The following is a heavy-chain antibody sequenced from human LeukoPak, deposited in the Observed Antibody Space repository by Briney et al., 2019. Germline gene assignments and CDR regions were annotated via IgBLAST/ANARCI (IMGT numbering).Heavy chain of an antibody. CDR1: GFTFSSYA. V-gene: IGHV3-23*01. J-gene: IGHJ4*02. D-gene: IGHD2-2*01. Sequence: PGGSLRLSCAASGFTFSSYAMNWVRQAPGKGLEWVSAISGSGGDTYYADSVKGRFSISRDNSKNTLYLQMNSLRAEDTAVYYCVKSYCGITRTSCHGGYFDNWGQGTLVTVSS. CDR3: VKSYCGITRTSCHGGYFDN. CDR2: ISGSGGDT.